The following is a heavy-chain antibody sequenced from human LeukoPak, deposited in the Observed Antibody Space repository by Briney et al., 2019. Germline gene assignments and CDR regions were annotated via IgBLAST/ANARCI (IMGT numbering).Heavy chain of an antibody. Sequence: ASVKVSCKASGGTFSSYAISWVRQAPGQGLEWMGGIIPIFGTANYAQKFQGRVTITADKSTSTAYMELSSLRSEDTAVYYCARDEGSYGLSLVAFDIWGQGTMVTVSS. D-gene: IGHD5-18*01. CDR3: ARDEGSYGLSLVAFDI. V-gene: IGHV1-69*06. CDR2: IIPIFGTA. CDR1: GGTFSSYA. J-gene: IGHJ3*02.